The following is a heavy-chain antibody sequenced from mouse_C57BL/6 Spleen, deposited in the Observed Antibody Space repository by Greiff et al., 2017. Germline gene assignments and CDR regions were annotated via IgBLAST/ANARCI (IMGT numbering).Heavy chain of an antibody. V-gene: IGHV5-4*03. J-gene: IGHJ3*01. CDR3: ASYYDYDVRFAY. CDR2: ISDGGSYT. CDR1: GFTFSSYA. D-gene: IGHD2-4*01. Sequence: EVKLVESGGGLVKPGGSLKLSCAASGFTFSSYAMSWVRQTPEKRLEWVATISDGGSYTYYPDNVKGRFTISRDNAKNNLYLQMSHLKSEDTAMYYCASYYDYDVRFAYWGQGTLVTVSA.